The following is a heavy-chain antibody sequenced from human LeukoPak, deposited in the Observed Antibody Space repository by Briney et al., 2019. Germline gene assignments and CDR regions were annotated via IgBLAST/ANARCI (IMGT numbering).Heavy chain of an antibody. Sequence: GGSLRLSCAASGFTFSSYGMHWVRQAPGKGLEWVAFIRYDGSNKYYADSVKGRFTISRDNSKNTLYLQMNSLRAEDTAVYYCARASRHYYDSSGYRDAFDIWGQGTMVTVSS. CDR2: IRYDGSNK. CDR3: ARASRHYYDSSGYRDAFDI. V-gene: IGHV3-30*02. CDR1: GFTFSSYG. D-gene: IGHD3-22*01. J-gene: IGHJ3*02.